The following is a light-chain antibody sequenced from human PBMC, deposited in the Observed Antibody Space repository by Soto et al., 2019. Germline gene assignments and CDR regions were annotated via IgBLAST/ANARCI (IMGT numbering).Light chain of an antibody. V-gene: IGLV2-14*01. J-gene: IGLJ1*01. CDR3: SSYTSSSTPYV. CDR2: EVS. CDR1: SSDVGGYKY. Sequence: QSVLTQPASVSGSPGQSITISCTGTSSDVGGYKYVSWYQQHPGKAPKLMIYEVSNRPSGVSNRFSGSKSGNTASLTISGLQAEDDAYYYCSSYTSSSTPYVFGTGTKVTVL.